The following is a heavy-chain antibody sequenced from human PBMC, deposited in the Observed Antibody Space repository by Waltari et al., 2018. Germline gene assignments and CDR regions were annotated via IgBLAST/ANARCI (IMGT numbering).Heavy chain of an antibody. J-gene: IGHJ3*02. CDR3: ARAWISLILGATSAFDI. CDR2: INHSGST. Sequence: QVQLQQWGAGLLKPSETLSLTCAVYGGSFSGYYWSWIRQPPGKGLEWLGEINHSGSTNYNPSLKSRVTISVDTSKNQFSRKRSSVTAADTAVYYCARAWISLILGATSAFDIWGQGTMVTVS. V-gene: IGHV4-34*01. CDR1: GGSFSGYY. D-gene: IGHD1-26*01.